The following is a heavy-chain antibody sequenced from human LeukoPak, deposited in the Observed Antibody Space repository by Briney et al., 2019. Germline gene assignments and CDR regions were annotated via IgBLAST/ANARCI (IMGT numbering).Heavy chain of an antibody. CDR2: IYPGDSDT. CDR3: ARHEGGCSGGRCYEDY. V-gene: IGHV5-51*01. J-gene: IGHJ4*02. CDR1: GYSFTSYW. Sequence: KNGESLKISCKGSGYSFTSYWIGWVRQMPGKGLEWMGIIYPGDSDTRYSPSFQGQVTISADKSISTAYLQWSSLKASDTAMYYCARHEGGCSGGRCYEDYWGQGTLVTVSS. D-gene: IGHD2-15*01.